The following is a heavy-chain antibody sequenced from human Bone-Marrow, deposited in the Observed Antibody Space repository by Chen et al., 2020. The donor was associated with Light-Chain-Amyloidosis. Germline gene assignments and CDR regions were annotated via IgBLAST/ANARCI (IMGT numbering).Heavy chain of an antibody. D-gene: IGHD1-26*01. CDR2: ISGSGNSI. CDR3: AKAIVSPGLGRQKRGYHFDS. J-gene: IGHJ4*02. Sequence: DVQLLESGGGLVQPGGSLRLSCAASGFIFSNSAMSWVRQAPGKGLEWVSVISGSGNSIFYADSVKGRFTISRDNSKDTLSLQMNSLRDDDMAIYYCAKAIVSPGLGRQKRGYHFDSWGQGTLVTVSS. V-gene: IGHV3-23*01. CDR1: GFIFSNSA.